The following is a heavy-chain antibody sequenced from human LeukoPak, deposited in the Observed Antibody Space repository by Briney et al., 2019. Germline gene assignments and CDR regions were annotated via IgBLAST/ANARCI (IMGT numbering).Heavy chain of an antibody. V-gene: IGHV3-21*01. CDR2: ISSSSSYI. D-gene: IGHD1-26*01. J-gene: IGHJ3*02. Sequence: GGSLRLSCAASGFTFSSYSMNWVRQAPGKGLEWVSSISSSSSYIYYADSVKGRFTISRDNAKNSLYLQVNSLRAEDTAVYYCARVTWEDDAFDIWGQGTMVTVSS. CDR1: GFTFSSYS. CDR3: ARVTWEDDAFDI.